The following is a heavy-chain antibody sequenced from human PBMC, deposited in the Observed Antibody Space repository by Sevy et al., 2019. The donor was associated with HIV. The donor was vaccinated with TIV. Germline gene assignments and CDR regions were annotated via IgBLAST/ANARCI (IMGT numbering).Heavy chain of an antibody. CDR3: ARGSYGSGSYSNY. Sequence: GGCLRLSCAASGFTFSSYSMNWVRQAPGKGLEWVSSISSSSSYIYYADSVKGRFTISRDNAKNSLYLQMNSLRAEDTHVYYCARGSYGSGSYSNYWGQGTLVTVSS. V-gene: IGHV3-21*01. D-gene: IGHD3-10*01. CDR1: GFTFSSYS. CDR2: ISSSSSYI. J-gene: IGHJ4*02.